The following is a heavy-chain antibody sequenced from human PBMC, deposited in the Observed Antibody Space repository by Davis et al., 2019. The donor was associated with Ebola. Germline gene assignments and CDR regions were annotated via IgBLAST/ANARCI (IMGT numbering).Heavy chain of an antibody. CDR2: IYYSGST. D-gene: IGHD6-13*01. V-gene: IGHV4-59*01. J-gene: IGHJ6*02. CDR3: ARDGGYSSSWYRGNYYYYYGMDV. CDR1: GGSISSYY. Sequence: MPGGSLRLSCTVSGGSISSYYWSWIRQPPGKGLEWIGYIYYSGSTNYNPSLKSRVTISVDTSKNQFSLKLSSVTAADTAVYYCARDGGYSSSWYRGNYYYYYGMDVWGQGTTVTVSS.